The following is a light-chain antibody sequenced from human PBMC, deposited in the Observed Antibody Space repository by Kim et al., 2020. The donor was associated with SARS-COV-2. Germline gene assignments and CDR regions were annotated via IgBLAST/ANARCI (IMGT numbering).Light chain of an antibody. CDR1: TIGARYD. CDR3: QSYDNSLSAWV. Sequence: GATGHGVTISCSTIGARYDVHWYQQLPGTAPKLLIYGNNNRPSGVPDRFSGSKSGTSASLAITGLQADDAAHYYCQSYDNSLSAWVFGGGTQLTVL. CDR2: GNN. J-gene: IGLJ3*02. V-gene: IGLV1-40*01.